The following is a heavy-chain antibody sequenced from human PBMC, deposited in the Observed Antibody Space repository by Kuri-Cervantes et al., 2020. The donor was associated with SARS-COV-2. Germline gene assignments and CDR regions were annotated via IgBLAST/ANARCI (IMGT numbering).Heavy chain of an antibody. Sequence: GESLKISCAASGFTFSSYAMHWVRQAPGKGLEWVAVISYDGNNKYYADSVKGRFTISRDNSKNTLYLQMNSLRAEDTAVYYCARDPDDILTEPFDYWGQGTLVTVSS. J-gene: IGHJ4*02. CDR2: ISYDGNNK. CDR1: GFTFSSYA. V-gene: IGHV3-30*04. CDR3: ARDPDDILTEPFDY. D-gene: IGHD3-9*01.